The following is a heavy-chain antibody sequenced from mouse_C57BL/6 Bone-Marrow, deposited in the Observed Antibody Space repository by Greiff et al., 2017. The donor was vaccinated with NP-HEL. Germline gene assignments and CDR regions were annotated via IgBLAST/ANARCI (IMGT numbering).Heavy chain of an antibody. CDR2: IDPETGGT. D-gene: IGHD1-1*01. CDR1: GYTFTDYE. Sequence: QVQLQQSGAELVRPGASVTLSCTASGYTFTDYEMHWVKQTPVHGLEWIGAIDPETGGTAYNQKFKGKAILTADKSSSTAYMELRSLTSEESAVYYCTRPSYYYGSSFDYWGQGTTLTVSS. CDR3: TRPSYYYGSSFDY. J-gene: IGHJ2*01. V-gene: IGHV1-15*01.